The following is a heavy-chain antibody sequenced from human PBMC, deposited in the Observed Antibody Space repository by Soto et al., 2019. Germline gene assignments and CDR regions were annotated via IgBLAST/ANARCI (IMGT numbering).Heavy chain of an antibody. CDR1: EVHLEVFD. D-gene: IGHD3-10*01. CDR2: IRWNSGIR. V-gene: IGHV3-9*01. J-gene: IGHJ6*02. Sequence: LIPSGAASEVHLEVFDMQLGRQAPEKSLQMVSGIRWNSGIRGYAESVKGRFTISRDNTKNSLYLQMNSLSTEASAVYYCAKDFGRFGLTGVSPGLDILGQAASLAVYS. CDR3: AKDFGRFGLTGVSPGLDI.